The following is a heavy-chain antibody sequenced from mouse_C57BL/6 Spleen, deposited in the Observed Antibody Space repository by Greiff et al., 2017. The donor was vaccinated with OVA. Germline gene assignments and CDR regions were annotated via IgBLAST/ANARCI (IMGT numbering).Heavy chain of an antibody. Sequence: EVKLQESGPGLVKPSQSLSLTCSVTGYSITSGYYWNWIRQFPGNKLEWMGYISYDGSNNYNPSLKNRISITRDTSKNQFFLKLNSVTTEDTATYYCAREQTGHFDYWGQGTTLTVSS. CDR1: GYSITSGYY. V-gene: IGHV3-6*01. CDR2: ISYDGSN. J-gene: IGHJ2*01. D-gene: IGHD4-1*01. CDR3: AREQTGHFDY.